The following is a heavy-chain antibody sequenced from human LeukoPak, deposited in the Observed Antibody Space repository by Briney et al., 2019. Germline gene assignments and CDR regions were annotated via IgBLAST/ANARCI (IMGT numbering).Heavy chain of an antibody. CDR3: ASSSYDILTGYYRELDY. CDR1: GFTFSSYE. V-gene: IGHV3-48*03. J-gene: IGHJ4*02. D-gene: IGHD3-9*01. CDR2: ISSSGSTI. Sequence: GGSLRLSCAASGFTFSSYEMNWVRQAPGKGLEWVSYISSSGSTIYYADSVKGRFTISRDNAKNSLYLQMNSLRAEDTAVYYCASSSYDILTGYYRELDYWGQGTLATVSS.